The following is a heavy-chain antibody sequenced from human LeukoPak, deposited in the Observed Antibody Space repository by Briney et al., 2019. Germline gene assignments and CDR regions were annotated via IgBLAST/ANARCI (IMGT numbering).Heavy chain of an antibody. J-gene: IGHJ4*02. Sequence: GGSLRLSCAASGFTFDDYAMHWVRQAPGKGLEWVSGISWNSGSIGYADSVKGRFTISRDNAKNSLYLQMNSLRAEDTALYYCAKDISRPWELLRDRAFDYWGQGTLVTVSS. CDR1: GFTFDDYA. CDR3: AKDISRPWELLRDRAFDY. D-gene: IGHD1-26*01. V-gene: IGHV3-9*01. CDR2: ISWNSGSI.